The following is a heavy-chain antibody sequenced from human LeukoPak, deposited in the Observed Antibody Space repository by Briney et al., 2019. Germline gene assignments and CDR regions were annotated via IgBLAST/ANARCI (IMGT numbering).Heavy chain of an antibody. CDR1: GGSISSGGYY. V-gene: IGHV4-31*03. Sequence: SSETLSLTCTVSGGSISSGGYYWSWIRKHPGKGLEWIGYIYYSGSTYYNPSLKSRVTISVDTSKTQFSLKLSSVTAADTAVYYCARFGSSTSFDYWGQGTLVTVSS. CDR2: IYYSGST. J-gene: IGHJ4*02. CDR3: ARFGSSTSFDY. D-gene: IGHD2-2*01.